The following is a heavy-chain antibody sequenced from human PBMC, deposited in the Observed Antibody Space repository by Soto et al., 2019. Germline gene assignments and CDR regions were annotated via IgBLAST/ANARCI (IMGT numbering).Heavy chain of an antibody. J-gene: IGHJ4*02. Sequence: GGSLRLSCAAYGFTFSSYWMNWVRQAPGKGLEWVANIKQDGSEKFYVDSVKGRFTISRDNAKNSLYLQMNSLRAEDTAVYYCARDGSLRYWGQGTLVTVSS. V-gene: IGHV3-7*05. CDR3: ARDGSLRY. CDR1: GFTFSSYW. CDR2: IKQDGSEK. D-gene: IGHD6-19*01.